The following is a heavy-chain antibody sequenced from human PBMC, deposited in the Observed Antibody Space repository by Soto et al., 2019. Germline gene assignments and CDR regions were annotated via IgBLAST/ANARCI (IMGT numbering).Heavy chain of an antibody. CDR3: AKDPSVDGASFEY. V-gene: IGHV3-9*01. D-gene: IGHD4-17*01. CDR2: ISWNSGRI. CDR1: GFTFDDYA. J-gene: IGHJ4*02. Sequence: PGWSLRLSCAASGFTFDDYAMHLVRQATGKGLERVSGISWNSGRIGYADSVKGRFTISRENAKNSLYLQMNSLRAEDTALYYCAKDPSVDGASFEYWGKGTLVTVSS.